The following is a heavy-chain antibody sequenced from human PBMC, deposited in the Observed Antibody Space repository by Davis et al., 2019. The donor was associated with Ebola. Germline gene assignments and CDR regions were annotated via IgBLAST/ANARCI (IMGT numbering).Heavy chain of an antibody. CDR1: GYTFTGYY. CDR2: INPNSGGT. J-gene: IGHJ3*02. V-gene: IGHV1-2*04. D-gene: IGHD4-23*01. CDR3: ARGLAVVTKGWAFDI. Sequence: AASVKVSCKASGYTFTGYYMHWVRQAPGQGLEWMGWINPNSGGTNYAQKFQGWVTMTRDTSISTAYMELSRLRSDDTAVYYCARGLAVVTKGWAFDIWGQGTMVTVSS.